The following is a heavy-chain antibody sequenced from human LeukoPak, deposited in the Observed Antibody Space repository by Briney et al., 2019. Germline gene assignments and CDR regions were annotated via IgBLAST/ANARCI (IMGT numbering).Heavy chain of an antibody. CDR3: ARGGSGRLGYYFDY. D-gene: IGHD3-10*01. CDR2: IYHSGST. Sequence: PSETLSLTCAVSGGSISSSNWWSWVRQPPGKGLEWIGEIYHSGSTNYNPSLKSRVTISVDKSKNQFSLKLSSVTAADTAVYYCARGGSGRLGYYFDYWGQGTLVTVSS. V-gene: IGHV4-4*02. CDR1: GGSISSSNW. J-gene: IGHJ4*02.